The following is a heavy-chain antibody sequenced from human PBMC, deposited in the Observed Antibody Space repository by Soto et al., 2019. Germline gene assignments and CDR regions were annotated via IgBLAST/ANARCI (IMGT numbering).Heavy chain of an antibody. Sequence: SVRVSCKASGDTFNNYPITWVRQAPGEGLEWMGGSIPIFGTANYAQKFQGRVTISVDESTSTAYMELSSLRSEDTAVYYCARGRGYSGDDHYYYFDMDVWGQGTTVTVSS. CDR1: GDTFNNYP. D-gene: IGHD5-12*01. V-gene: IGHV1-69*13. J-gene: IGHJ6*02. CDR3: ARGRGYSGDDHYYYFDMDV. CDR2: SIPIFGTA.